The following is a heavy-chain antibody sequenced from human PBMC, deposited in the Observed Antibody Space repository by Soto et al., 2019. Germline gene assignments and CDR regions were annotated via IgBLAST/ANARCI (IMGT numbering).Heavy chain of an antibody. Sequence: SQTLSLTCAISGDSVSSNSAAWNWIRQSPSRGLEWLGRTYYRSKWYNDYAVSVKSRITINPDTSKNQFSLQLNSVTPEDTAVYYCARDRHRSSWYGVYYYYGMDVWGQGTTVTVYS. CDR3: ARDRHRSSWYGVYYYYGMDV. D-gene: IGHD6-13*01. CDR1: GDSVSSNSAA. J-gene: IGHJ6*02. V-gene: IGHV6-1*01. CDR2: TYYRSKWYN.